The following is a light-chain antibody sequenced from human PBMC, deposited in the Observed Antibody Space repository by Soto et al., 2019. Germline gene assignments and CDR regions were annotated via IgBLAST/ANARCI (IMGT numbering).Light chain of an antibody. J-gene: IGKJ4*01. Sequence: EIVLTQSPGTLSLAPGERATLYCRASQSVSSSYLAWYQQKPGQAPRLLIYGASSRATGIPDRFGGSGSGTDFTLTISRLEPEDFAVYYCQQYGSLWLTFGGGTKGDIK. CDR3: QQYGSLWLT. CDR1: QSVSSSY. CDR2: GAS. V-gene: IGKV3-20*01.